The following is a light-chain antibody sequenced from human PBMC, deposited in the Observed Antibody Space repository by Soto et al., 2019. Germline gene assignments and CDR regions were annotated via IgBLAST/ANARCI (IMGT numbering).Light chain of an antibody. CDR1: QNISSY. CDR3: QQRSNWPRT. Sequence: IVLTQSPATLSLSPGNRATLSCRASQNISSYLIWYQQKPGQSPRVLIYDVSNRATGIPTRFSGSGSGTDFTLNISSLEPEDFAVYYCQQRSNWPRTFGQGTKVDIK. V-gene: IGKV3-11*01. CDR2: DVS. J-gene: IGKJ1*01.